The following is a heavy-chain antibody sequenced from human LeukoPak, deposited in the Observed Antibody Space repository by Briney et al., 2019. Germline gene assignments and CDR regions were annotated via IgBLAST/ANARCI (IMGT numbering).Heavy chain of an antibody. CDR1: GGSISSSNW. V-gene: IGHV4-4*02. CDR3: ARGFLSVAALRPYSLHWFDP. Sequence: MSSETLSLTCAVSGGSISSSNWWSWVRQPPGKGLEWIGEIYHSGSTNYNPSLKSRVTISVDKSKNQFSLKLSSVTAADTAVYYCARGFLSVAALRPYSLHWFDPWGQGTLVTVSS. CDR2: IYHSGST. J-gene: IGHJ5*02. D-gene: IGHD6-19*01.